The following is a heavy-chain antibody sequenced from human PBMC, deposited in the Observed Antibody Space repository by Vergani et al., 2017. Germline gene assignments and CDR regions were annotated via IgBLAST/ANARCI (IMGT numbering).Heavy chain of an antibody. Sequence: QEQLVQSGSELKKPGASVKVSCKASGYSFNNYAIHWVRQAPGQGLEWMGWINPTTGNPTYARAFTGRFVFSLDTSISTAYLQIGSLKAEHTAVYFCARAKRGRLAVCATDSWGQGTLLTVSS. V-gene: IGHV7-4-1*01. CDR3: ARAKRGRLAVCATDS. CDR2: INPTTGNP. CDR1: GYSFNNYA. D-gene: IGHD6-19*01. J-gene: IGHJ4*02.